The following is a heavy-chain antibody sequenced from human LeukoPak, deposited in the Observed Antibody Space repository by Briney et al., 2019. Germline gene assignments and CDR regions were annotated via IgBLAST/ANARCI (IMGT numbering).Heavy chain of an antibody. Sequence: ASVKLSCKASGYTFTGYYMHWVRQAPGQGLEWMGWINPNSGGTNYAQKVPGRVTMTRDTSTSTAYMELSRLRSDDTAVYYCAREECSSTSCYGTAWFDPWGQGTLVTVSS. V-gene: IGHV1-2*02. J-gene: IGHJ5*02. D-gene: IGHD2-2*01. CDR3: AREECSSTSCYGTAWFDP. CDR1: GYTFTGYY. CDR2: INPNSGGT.